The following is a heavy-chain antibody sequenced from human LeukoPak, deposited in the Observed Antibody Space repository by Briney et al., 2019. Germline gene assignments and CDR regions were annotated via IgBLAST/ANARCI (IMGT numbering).Heavy chain of an antibody. Sequence: PSETLSLTCTVSGGSISSYYWSWIRQPAGKGLEWIGRIYTSGSTNYNPSLKSRVTISVDTSKNHFSLKLSSVTAADTAVYYCARGGYCSSTSCRVGNALDIWGQGTMVTVPS. CDR1: GGSISSYY. D-gene: IGHD2-2*01. V-gene: IGHV4-4*07. J-gene: IGHJ3*02. CDR2: IYTSGST. CDR3: ARGGYCSSTSCRVGNALDI.